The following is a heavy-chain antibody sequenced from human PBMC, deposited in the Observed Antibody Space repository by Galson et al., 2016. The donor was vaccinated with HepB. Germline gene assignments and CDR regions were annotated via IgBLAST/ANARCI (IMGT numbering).Heavy chain of an antibody. D-gene: IGHD3-10*01. J-gene: IGHJ6*02. Sequence: SVKVSCKASGGTFSFYVISWVRQAPGQGLEWMGGIIPFLGTSNYAQRFQGRVTITADQSTSTAYMELSGLGSGDTTVYYCAKSAGYYGSCYYYAMDVWGQGTTVTVSS. V-gene: IGHV1-69*13. CDR1: GGTFSFYV. CDR3: AKSAGYYGSCYYYAMDV. CDR2: IIPFLGTS.